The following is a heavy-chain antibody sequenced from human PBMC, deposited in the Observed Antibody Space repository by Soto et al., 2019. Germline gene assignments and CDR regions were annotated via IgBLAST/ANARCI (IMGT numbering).Heavy chain of an antibody. V-gene: IGHV4-31*03. CDR3: AREPLT. Sequence: QVQLQESGPGLVKPSQTLSLTCTVSGGSISSGGYYWSWIRQHPGKGLEWIGYIYYSGSTYYNPSLKSRVTIPVDTSKTPFSLTPRSLTAALTAVYSCAREPLTWGQGTLVTVSS. CDR2: IYYSGST. CDR1: GGSISSGGYY. J-gene: IGHJ4*02.